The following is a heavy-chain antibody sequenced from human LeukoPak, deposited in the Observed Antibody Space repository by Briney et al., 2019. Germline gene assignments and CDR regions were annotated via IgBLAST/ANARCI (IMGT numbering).Heavy chain of an antibody. D-gene: IGHD6-19*01. CDR3: AKGGGGIAVAGLHPYDY. V-gene: IGHV3-9*01. J-gene: IGHJ4*02. CDR2: ISWNSGSI. Sequence: GGSLRLSCAASGFTFDDYAMHWVRQAPGKGLEWVSGISWNSGSIGYADSVKGRFTISRDNAKNSLYLQMNSLRAEDTALYYCAKGGGGIAVAGLHPYDYWGQGTLVTVSS. CDR1: GFTFDDYA.